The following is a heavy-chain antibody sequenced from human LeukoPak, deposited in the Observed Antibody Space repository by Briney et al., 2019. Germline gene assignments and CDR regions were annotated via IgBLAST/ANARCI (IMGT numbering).Heavy chain of an antibody. Sequence: ASVKVSCKASGYTFTIYYMHWVRQAPGQGLEWMGLINPTGGSTGYAQKFQGRVTMTRDMSTSTAYMELSSLRSEDTAVYYCARGLGAPAAGYYYYYMDVWGKGTTVTISS. CDR2: INPTGGST. CDR3: ARGLGAPAAGYYYYYMDV. D-gene: IGHD6-13*01. CDR1: GYTFTIYY. V-gene: IGHV1-46*01. J-gene: IGHJ6*03.